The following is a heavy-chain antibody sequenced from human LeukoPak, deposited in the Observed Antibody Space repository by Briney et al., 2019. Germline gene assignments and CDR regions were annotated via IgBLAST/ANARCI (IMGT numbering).Heavy chain of an antibody. CDR2: ISGSGGST. J-gene: IGHJ4*02. V-gene: IGHV3-23*01. CDR3: ATGPTFGGVIANHYFDY. Sequence: GSLRLSCAASGFTFSSYAMSWVRQAPGKGLEWVSAISGSGGSTYYADSVKGRFTISRDNAKNSLYLQMNSLRAEDTAVYYCATGPTFGGVIANHYFDYWGQGTLVTVSS. D-gene: IGHD3-16*02. CDR1: GFTFSSYA.